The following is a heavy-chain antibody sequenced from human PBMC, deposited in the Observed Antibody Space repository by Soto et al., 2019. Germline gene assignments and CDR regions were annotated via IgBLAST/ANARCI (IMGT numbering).Heavy chain of an antibody. CDR1: GFTFSSYG. Sequence: GGSLRLSCAASGFTFSSYGMHWVRQAPGKGLEWVAVISYDGSNKYYADSVKGRFTISRDNSKNTLYLQMNSLRAEDTAVYYCANGVDYYYYGMDVWGQGTTVTVSS. J-gene: IGHJ6*02. D-gene: IGHD3-3*01. CDR2: ISYDGSNK. CDR3: ANGVDYYYYGMDV. V-gene: IGHV3-30*18.